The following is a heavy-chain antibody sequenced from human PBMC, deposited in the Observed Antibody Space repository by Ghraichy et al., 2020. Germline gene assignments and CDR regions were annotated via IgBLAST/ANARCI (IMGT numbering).Heavy chain of an antibody. V-gene: IGHV2-5*02. J-gene: IGHJ3*02. CDR3: AHRLGGPWRDAFDI. CDR2: IYWDDDK. D-gene: IGHD4-23*01. CDR1: GFSLSTSGVG. Sequence: SGPTLVKPTQTLTLTCTFSGFSLSTSGVGVGWIRQPPGKALEWLALIYWDDDKRYSPSLKSRLTITKDTSKNQVVLTMTNMDPVDTATYYCAHRLGGPWRDAFDIWGQGTMVTVSS.